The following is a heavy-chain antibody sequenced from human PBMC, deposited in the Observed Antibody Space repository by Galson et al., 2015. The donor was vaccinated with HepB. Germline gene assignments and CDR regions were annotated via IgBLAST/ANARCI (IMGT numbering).Heavy chain of an antibody. CDR3: ARLEQQLDQYYFDY. D-gene: IGHD6-13*01. Sequence: SLRLSCAASGFTVSSYYMSWVRQAPGKGLEWVSVIYSGGSTYYADSVKGRFTISRDNSKNTLYLQMNSLRAEDTAVYYCARLEQQLDQYYFDYWGQGTLVTVSS. V-gene: IGHV3-66*01. J-gene: IGHJ4*02. CDR2: IYSGGST. CDR1: GFTVSSYY.